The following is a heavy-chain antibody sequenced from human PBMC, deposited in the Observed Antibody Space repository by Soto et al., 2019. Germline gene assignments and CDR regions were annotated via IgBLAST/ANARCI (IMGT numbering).Heavy chain of an antibody. D-gene: IGHD4-17*01. CDR3: ARVRRLTTNYYYYGMDV. Sequence: SSETLSLTCTVPGGSISSYYWSWIRQPPGKGLEWIGYIYYSGSTNYNPSLKSRVTISVDTSKNQFSLKLSSVTAADTAVYYCARVRRLTTNYYYYGMDVWGQGTTVTVSS. CDR2: IYYSGST. V-gene: IGHV4-59*01. CDR1: GGSISSYY. J-gene: IGHJ6*02.